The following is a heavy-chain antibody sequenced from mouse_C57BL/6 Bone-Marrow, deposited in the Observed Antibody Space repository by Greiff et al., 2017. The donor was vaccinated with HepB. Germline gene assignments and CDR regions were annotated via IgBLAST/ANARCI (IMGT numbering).Heavy chain of an antibody. CDR1: GFTFSDFY. J-gene: IGHJ3*01. CDR3: ARDARLGPWFAY. Sequence: EVQGVESGGGLVQSGRSLRLSCATSGFTFSDFYMEWVRQAPGKGLEWIAASRNKANDYTTEYSASVKGRFIVSRDTSQSILYLQMNALRAEDTAIYYCARDARLGPWFAYWGQGTLVTVSA. CDR2: SRNKANDYTT. V-gene: IGHV7-1*01. D-gene: IGHD4-1*01.